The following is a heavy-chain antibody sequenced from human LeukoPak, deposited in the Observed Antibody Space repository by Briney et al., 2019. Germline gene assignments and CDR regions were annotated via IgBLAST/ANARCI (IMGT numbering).Heavy chain of an antibody. J-gene: IGHJ6*02. CDR2: ISGSGGST. V-gene: IGHV3-23*01. CDR3: AKEGQWLVLGSYYYYYGMDV. CDR1: GFTFSSYA. D-gene: IGHD6-19*01. Sequence: GGSLRLSCAPSGFTFSSYAMSWIRQAPGKGLEWVSSISGSGGSTYYVDSVKGRFTISRDNSKNTLYLRMNSLRVEDTAVYYCAKEGQWLVLGSYYYYYGMDVWGQGTTVTVSS.